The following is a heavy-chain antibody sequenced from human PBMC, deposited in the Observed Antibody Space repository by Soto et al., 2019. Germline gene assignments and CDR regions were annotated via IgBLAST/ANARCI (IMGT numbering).Heavy chain of an antibody. Sequence: SETLSLTCPVSGGSISSYYGSWIRQPPGKGLEWIGYIYYSGSTNYNPSLKSRVTISVDTSKNQFSLKLSSVTAADTAVYYCARVGYSYGYGYFDYWGQGTLVTVSS. J-gene: IGHJ4*02. CDR1: GGSISSYY. D-gene: IGHD5-18*01. CDR3: ARVGYSYGYGYFDY. V-gene: IGHV4-59*01. CDR2: IYYSGST.